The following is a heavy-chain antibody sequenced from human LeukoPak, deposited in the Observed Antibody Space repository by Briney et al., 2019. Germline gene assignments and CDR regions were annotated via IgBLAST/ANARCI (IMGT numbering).Heavy chain of an antibody. J-gene: IGHJ4*02. CDR3: AKDSRNYFSPDY. CDR2: IRYDGSNK. Sequence: GGSLRLSCAASGFTFSTYGMHWVRQAPGTGLEWVAFIRYDGSNKYYADSVKGRFTISRDNSKNSLYLQMNSLRAEDTPLYYCAKDSRNYFSPDYWGQGTLVIVSS. CDR1: GFTFSTYG. V-gene: IGHV3-30*02. D-gene: IGHD1-7*01.